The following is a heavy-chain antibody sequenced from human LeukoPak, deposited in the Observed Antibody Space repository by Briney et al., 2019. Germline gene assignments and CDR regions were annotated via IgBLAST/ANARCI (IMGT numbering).Heavy chain of an antibody. Sequence: PSETLSLTCTVSGYSISSGYYWGWIRQPPGKGLEWIGSIYHSGSTYYNPSLKSRVTISVDTSKNQFSLKLSSVTAADTAVYYCARARSITIFGVVIPPFDYWGQGTLVTVSS. CDR3: ARARSITIFGVVIPPFDY. CDR1: GYSISSGYY. J-gene: IGHJ4*02. V-gene: IGHV4-38-2*02. D-gene: IGHD3-3*01. CDR2: IYHSGST.